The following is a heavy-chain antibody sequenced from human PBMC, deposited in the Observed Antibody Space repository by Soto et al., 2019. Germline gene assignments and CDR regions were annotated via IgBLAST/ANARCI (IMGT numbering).Heavy chain of an antibody. Sequence: GGSLRLSCAASGFTFSNAWMSWVRQAPGKGLEWVGRIKSKTDGGTTDYAAPVKGRFTISRDDSKNTLYLQMNSLKTEDTALYYCTTGDYYDSSGYYYYYYGMDVWGQGTTVTVSS. D-gene: IGHD3-22*01. V-gene: IGHV3-15*01. J-gene: IGHJ6*02. CDR3: TTGDYYDSSGYYYYYYGMDV. CDR2: IKSKTDGGTT. CDR1: GFTFSNAW.